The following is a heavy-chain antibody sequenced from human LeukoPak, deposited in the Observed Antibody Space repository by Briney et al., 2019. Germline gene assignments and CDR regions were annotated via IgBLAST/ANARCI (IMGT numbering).Heavy chain of an antibody. CDR3: AREASGYSYGLDAFDI. Sequence: GGSLRLSCAASGFTFSNYEMNWVRQAPGKGLEWVSYISSSGSSIYYADSVKGRFTISRDNAKNSLYLQMNSLRAEDTAVYYCAREASGYSYGLDAFDIWGQGTMVTVSS. V-gene: IGHV3-48*03. D-gene: IGHD5-18*01. CDR2: ISSSGSSI. J-gene: IGHJ3*02. CDR1: GFTFSNYE.